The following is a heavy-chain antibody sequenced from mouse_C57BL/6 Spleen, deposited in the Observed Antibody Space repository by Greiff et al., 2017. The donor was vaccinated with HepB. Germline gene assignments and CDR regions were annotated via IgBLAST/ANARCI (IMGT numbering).Heavy chain of an antibody. V-gene: IGHV14-4*01. J-gene: IGHJ2*01. CDR2: IDPENGDT. D-gene: IGHD1-1*01. Sequence: VHVKQSGAELVRPGASVKLSCTASGFNIKDDYMHWVKQRPEQGLEWIGWIDPENGDTEYASKFQGKATITADTSSNTAYLQLSSLTSEDTAVYYCTPITTVGYWGQGTTLTVSS. CDR3: TPITTVGY. CDR1: GFNIKDDY.